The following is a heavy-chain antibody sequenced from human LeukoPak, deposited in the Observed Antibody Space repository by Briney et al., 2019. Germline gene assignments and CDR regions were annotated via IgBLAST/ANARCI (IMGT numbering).Heavy chain of an antibody. Sequence: PSQTLSLTCTVSGGSISSGSYYWSWIRQPAGKGLEWIGRIYYSGSTYYNPSLKSRVTISVDTSKNQFSLKLSSVTAADTAVYYCARLEYYYQHRFDYWGQGTLVTVSS. CDR3: ARLEYYYQHRFDY. D-gene: IGHD3-10*01. CDR2: IYYSGST. V-gene: IGHV4-30-2*03. J-gene: IGHJ4*02. CDR1: GGSISSGSYY.